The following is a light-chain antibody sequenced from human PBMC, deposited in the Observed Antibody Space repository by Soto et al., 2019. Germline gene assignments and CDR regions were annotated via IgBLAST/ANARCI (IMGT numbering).Light chain of an antibody. CDR1: YDISSS. CDR2: SAS. V-gene: IGKV1-9*01. Sequence: DIQLTQSPSFLSASVEDRVTISCRASYDISSSLAWYQQEPGKPPEGLIYSASSLHSGVPSRFSGSGSGTDFSLTISSLQPEDFATYYCLQYNSYPRTFGQGTKVEIK. J-gene: IGKJ1*01. CDR3: LQYNSYPRT.